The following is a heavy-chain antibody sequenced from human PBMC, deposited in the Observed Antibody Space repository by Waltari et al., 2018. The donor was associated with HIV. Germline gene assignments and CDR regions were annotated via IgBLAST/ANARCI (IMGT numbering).Heavy chain of an antibody. CDR3: TRDSSGYAGFDS. V-gene: IGHV3-72*01. CDR2: SRNKANSYTT. CDR1: GFAFRDHY. D-gene: IGHD5-12*01. Sequence: EVQLVESGGGLVRPGGSLRLSCAASGFAFRDHYLYLVRQAPGKGVEWVGRSRNKANSYTTEYAASVKGRFTISRDASKNSLFLQMNSLRADDTAIYYCTRDSSGYAGFDSWGQGALVTVSS. J-gene: IGHJ4*02.